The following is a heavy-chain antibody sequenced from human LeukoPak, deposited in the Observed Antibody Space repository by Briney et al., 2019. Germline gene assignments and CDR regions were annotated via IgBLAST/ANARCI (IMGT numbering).Heavy chain of an antibody. V-gene: IGHV1-69*05. J-gene: IGHJ6*03. CDR2: IIPIFGTA. D-gene: IGHD6-19*01. Sequence: SVKVSCEASGGTFSSYAISWVRQAPGQGLEWMGRIIPIFGTANYAQKFQGRVTITTDESTSTAYMELSSLRSEDTAVYYCARESSVAGNYYYYYMDVWGKGTTVTVSS. CDR3: ARESSVAGNYYYYYMDV. CDR1: GGTFSSYA.